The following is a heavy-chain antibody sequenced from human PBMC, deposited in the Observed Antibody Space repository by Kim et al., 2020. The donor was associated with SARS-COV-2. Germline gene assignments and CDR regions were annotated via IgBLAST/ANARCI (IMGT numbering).Heavy chain of an antibody. CDR2: IKSKTDGGTT. V-gene: IGHV3-15*01. J-gene: IGHJ6*02. CDR3: TTDRGGSMVRGVMSQGLYYYYGMDV. D-gene: IGHD3-10*01. CDR1: GFTFSNAW. Sequence: GGSLRLSCAASGFTFSNAWMSWVRQAPGKGLEWVGRIKSKTDGGTTDYAAPVKGRFTISRDDSKNTLYLQMNSLKTEDTAVYYCTTDRGGSMVRGVMSQGLYYYYGMDVWGQGTTVTVSS.